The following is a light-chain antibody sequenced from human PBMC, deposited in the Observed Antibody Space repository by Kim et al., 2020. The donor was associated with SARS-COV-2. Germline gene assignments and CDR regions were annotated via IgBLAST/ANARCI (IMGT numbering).Light chain of an antibody. CDR3: QQYNNWNYT. CDR2: GAS. V-gene: IGKV3-15*01. Sequence: SVSPGDRATLSCRASQSVTRVGAWYQQTPGQAPRLLIYGASTRATGIPARFSGSGSETEFTLTISSLQSEDFAVYYCQQYNNWNYTFGQGTKLEI. CDR1: QSVTRV. J-gene: IGKJ2*01.